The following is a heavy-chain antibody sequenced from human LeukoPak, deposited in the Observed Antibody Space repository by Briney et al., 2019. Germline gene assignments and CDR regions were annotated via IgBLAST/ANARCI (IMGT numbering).Heavy chain of an antibody. D-gene: IGHD6-19*01. CDR2: ISYDGSNK. CDR1: GFTFSSYA. J-gene: IGHJ4*02. CDR3: ARDGEQWLVVTWLSPYYFDY. V-gene: IGHV3-30-3*01. Sequence: GGSLRLSCAASGFTFSSYAMHWVRQAPGKGLEWVAVISYDGSNKYYAASVKGRFTISRDNSKNTLYLQMNSLRAEDTAVYYCARDGEQWLVVTWLSPYYFDYWGQGTLVTVSS.